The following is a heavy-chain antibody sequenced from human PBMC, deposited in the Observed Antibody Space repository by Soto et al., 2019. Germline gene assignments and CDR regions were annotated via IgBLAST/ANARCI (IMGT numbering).Heavy chain of an antibody. Sequence: GXSVKVSCKASVGTFSSYAISWVRQAPGQGLEWMGGIIPIFGTANYAQKFQGRVTITADESTSTAYMELSSLRSEDTAVYYCATPDDYGDPHFDYWGQGTLVTVSS. CDR3: ATPDDYGDPHFDY. CDR2: IIPIFGTA. V-gene: IGHV1-69*13. D-gene: IGHD4-17*01. J-gene: IGHJ4*02. CDR1: VGTFSSYA.